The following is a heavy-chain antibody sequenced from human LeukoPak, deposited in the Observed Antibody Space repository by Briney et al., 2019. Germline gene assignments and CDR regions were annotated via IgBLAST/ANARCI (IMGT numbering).Heavy chain of an antibody. CDR2: ITGSGNTK. V-gene: IGHV3-48*03. CDR3: ARAICSRGSCYSLVTFDM. CDR1: GFSFSAYE. Sequence: GGSLRLSCAASGFSFSAYEMVWVRQAPGMGLEWTSYITGSGNTKYYLDSVKGRFSISRDNAKNSLHLQMNSLRAEDTAIYYCARAICSRGSCYSLVTFDMWGQGAMVTVSS. D-gene: IGHD2-15*01. J-gene: IGHJ3*02.